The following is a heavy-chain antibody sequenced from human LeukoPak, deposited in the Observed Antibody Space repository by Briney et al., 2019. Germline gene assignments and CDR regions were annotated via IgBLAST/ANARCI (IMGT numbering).Heavy chain of an antibody. J-gene: IGHJ5*02. V-gene: IGHV3-23*01. CDR3: AKGSRITIFPPFDP. CDR2: ISGSGGGT. CDR1: GFTFSSYA. D-gene: IGHD3-3*01. Sequence: GGSLRLSCAASGFTFSSYAMSWVCQAPGKGLEWVSAISGSGGGTYYADSVKGRFTISRDNSKNTLYLQMNSLRAEDTAVYYCAKGSRITIFPPFDPWGQGTLVTVSS.